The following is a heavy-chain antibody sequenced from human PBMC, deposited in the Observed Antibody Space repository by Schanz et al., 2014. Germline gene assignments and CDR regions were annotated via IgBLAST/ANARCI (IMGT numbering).Heavy chain of an antibody. CDR3: ARVSMEFERGKSYYYYMDV. Sequence: QVQLVQSGAEVKKPGASVKVSCKASGYTFTSDDITWVRQAPGQGLEWMGWMNPNSGDTGYPRKFQDRVTMTRNTSISTAYMELNSLTSEDTAVYYCARVSMEFERGKSYYYYMDVWGRGTTXTVSS. J-gene: IGHJ6*03. V-gene: IGHV1-8*01. D-gene: IGHD3-10*01. CDR1: GYTFTSDD. CDR2: MNPNSGDT.